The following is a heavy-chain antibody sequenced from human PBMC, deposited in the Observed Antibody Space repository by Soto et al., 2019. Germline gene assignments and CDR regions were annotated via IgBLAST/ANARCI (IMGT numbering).Heavy chain of an antibody. CDR2: IIPIFGTA. V-gene: IGHV1-69*13. D-gene: IGHD3-10*01. CDR3: ASIAMVRGVIIYYYYYGMDV. CDR1: GGTFSSYA. J-gene: IGHJ6*02. Sequence: VKVSCKASGGTFSSYAISWVRQAPGQGLEWMGGIIPIFGTANYAQKFQGRVTLTADESTSTAYMELSSLRSEDTAVYYCASIAMVRGVIIYYYYYGMDVWGQGTTVTV.